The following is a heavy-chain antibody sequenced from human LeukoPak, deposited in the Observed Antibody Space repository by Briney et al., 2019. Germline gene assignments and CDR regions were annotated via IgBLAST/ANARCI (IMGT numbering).Heavy chain of an antibody. Sequence: SETLSLTCTVSGGSISSNYWSWIRQSPGKGLEWIGYIYYRGSTDYNPSLKSRVTISVDTSRNQFSLKLTSVTAADTVVYYCARQNYDEVNYHYYGLDVWGQGTTVTVSS. J-gene: IGHJ6*02. CDR3: ARQNYDEVNYHYYGLDV. CDR1: GGSISSNY. CDR2: IYYRGST. V-gene: IGHV4-59*08. D-gene: IGHD3-3*01.